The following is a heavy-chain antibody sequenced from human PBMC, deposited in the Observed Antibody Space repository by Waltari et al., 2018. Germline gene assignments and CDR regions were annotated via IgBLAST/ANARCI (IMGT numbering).Heavy chain of an antibody. J-gene: IGHJ5*02. D-gene: IGHD2-15*01. V-gene: IGHV1-69*01. CDR2: INPIFGTA. Sequence: QVQLVQSGAEVQKPASSVTVSCKASGGTFSTYPITWVRQAPGQGLEWMGGINPIFGTANYAQKFQGRVTITADESTSTAYMELGSLRSEDTAVYYCARDLTVVTNNWFDPWGQGTLVTVSS. CDR3: ARDLTVVTNNWFDP. CDR1: GGTFSTYP.